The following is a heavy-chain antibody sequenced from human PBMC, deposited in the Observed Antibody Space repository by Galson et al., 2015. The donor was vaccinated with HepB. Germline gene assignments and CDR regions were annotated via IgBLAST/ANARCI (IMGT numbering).Heavy chain of an antibody. CDR1: GYTFTTYD. Sequence: SVKVSCKASGYTFTTYDINWVRRATGQGLEWMGWMNPNIGNTHYSQKFQGRLTVTMNTSTSTAYMELNYLRSEDTAVYYCARGVFSQNYDFWSAYYPPYFDQWGQGTLVTVSS. CDR2: MNPNIGNT. CDR3: ARGVFSQNYDFWSAYYPPYFDQ. V-gene: IGHV1-8*01. J-gene: IGHJ4*02. D-gene: IGHD3-3*01.